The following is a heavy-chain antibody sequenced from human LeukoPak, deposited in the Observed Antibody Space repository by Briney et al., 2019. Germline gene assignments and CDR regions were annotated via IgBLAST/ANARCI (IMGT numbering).Heavy chain of an antibody. V-gene: IGHV4-59*01. D-gene: IGHD3-3*01. Sequence: SETLSLTCTVSGGSISSYYWSWIRQPPGKGLEWIGHIYYSGSTNYNPSLKSRVTISVDTSKNQFSLKLSSVTAADTAVYYCARGFWEAYFDYWGQGTLVTVSS. J-gene: IGHJ4*02. CDR2: IYYSGST. CDR1: GGSISSYY. CDR3: ARGFWEAYFDY.